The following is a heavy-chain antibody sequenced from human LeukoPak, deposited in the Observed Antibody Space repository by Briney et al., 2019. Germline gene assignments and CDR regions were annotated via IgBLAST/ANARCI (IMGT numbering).Heavy chain of an antibody. CDR2: VNSDGTRT. CDR1: GFTFSSYA. V-gene: IGHV3-74*01. J-gene: IGHJ4*02. Sequence: GGSLRLSCAASGFTFSSYAMHWVRQVPGKGLVWVSDVNSDGTRTRYADFVQGRFTISRDNAKNTLSLQMNSLRDEDTAVYYCARDGMTYGRHFDYWGQGALVTVSS. D-gene: IGHD3-10*01. CDR3: ARDGMTYGRHFDY.